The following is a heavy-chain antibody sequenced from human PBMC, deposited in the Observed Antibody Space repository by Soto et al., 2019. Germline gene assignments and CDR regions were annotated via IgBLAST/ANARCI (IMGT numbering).Heavy chain of an antibody. V-gene: IGHV4-38-2*02. CDR2: IYHSGIT. D-gene: IGHD5-18*01. CDR3: ARDGNTEMATTYDS. Sequence: SETLSLTCAVSGYSISSGYYWGWIRQPPGKGLEWIGYIYHSGITYYNPSLKSRVTISVDTSKNQFSLTLTSVTAAETALYYCARDGNTEMATTYDSWGQGTLVTVSS. J-gene: IGHJ4*02. CDR1: GYSISSGYY.